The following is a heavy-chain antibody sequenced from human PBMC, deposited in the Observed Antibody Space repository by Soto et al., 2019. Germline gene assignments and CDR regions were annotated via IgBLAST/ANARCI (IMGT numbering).Heavy chain of an antibody. CDR2: IKQDGSEK. V-gene: IGHV3-7*01. CDR3: ASDRYYDSSGYPENGMDV. D-gene: IGHD3-22*01. CDR1: GFTFSSYW. J-gene: IGHJ6*02. Sequence: GGSLRLSCAASGFTFSSYWMSWVRQAPGKGLEWVANIKQDGSEKYYVDSVKGRFTISRDNAKNSLYLQMNSLRAEDTAVYYCASDRYYDSSGYPENGMDVWGQGTTVTVSS.